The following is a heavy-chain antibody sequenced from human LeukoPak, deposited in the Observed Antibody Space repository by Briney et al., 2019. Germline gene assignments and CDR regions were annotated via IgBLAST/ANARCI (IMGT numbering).Heavy chain of an antibody. Sequence: GGSLRLSCAASGFTFSSYEMNWVRQAPGKGLEWISYISSSGNSIYYADSPKGRFTISRDNAKNSLYLQMNSLRAEDTAVYYCARPRIAARSFDYWGQGTLVTVSS. J-gene: IGHJ4*02. CDR1: GFTFSSYE. D-gene: IGHD6-6*01. CDR2: ISSSGNSI. CDR3: ARPRIAARSFDY. V-gene: IGHV3-48*03.